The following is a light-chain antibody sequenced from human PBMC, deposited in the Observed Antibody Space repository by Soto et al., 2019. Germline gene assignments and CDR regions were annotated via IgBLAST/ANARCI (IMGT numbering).Light chain of an antibody. Sequence: DIQMTQSPSTLSASVGDRVTISCRASQSISNWLAWYQQKPGKAPKLLIYDASNLESGVPSRFSGSGSGTDFTLTISCLQSEDFATYYCQQYYSYPYTFGQGTKLEIK. CDR3: QQYYSYPYT. V-gene: IGKV1-5*01. J-gene: IGKJ2*01. CDR1: QSISNW. CDR2: DAS.